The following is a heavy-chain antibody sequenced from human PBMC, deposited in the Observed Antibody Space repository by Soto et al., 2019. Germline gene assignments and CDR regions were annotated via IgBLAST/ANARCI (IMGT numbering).Heavy chain of an antibody. V-gene: IGHV4-31*03. CDR3: ARVGGSNWFDP. CDR1: GGSISSGGYY. Sequence: QVQLQESGPGLVKPSQTLSLTCTVSGGSISSGGYYWSWIRQHPGKGLEWIGYIYYSGSTYYNPYAESRVTISVNTAKNQFTMTLSSVTAADTDVYYGARVGGSNWFDPWGQGTLVTVSS. CDR2: IYYSGST. D-gene: IGHD3-16*01. J-gene: IGHJ5*02.